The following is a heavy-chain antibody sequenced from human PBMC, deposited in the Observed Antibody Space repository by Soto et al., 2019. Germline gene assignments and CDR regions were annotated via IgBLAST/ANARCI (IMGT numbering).Heavy chain of an antibody. Sequence: KPSETLSLTCTVSGGSISSYYWSWIRQPAGKGLEWIGRIYTSGSTNYNPSLKSRVTISVDTSKNQFSLKLSSVTAADTAVYYCARGKQYYDFWSGYYDNYYYYGMDVWGQGATVTVSS. CDR1: GGSISSYY. D-gene: IGHD3-3*01. V-gene: IGHV4-4*07. J-gene: IGHJ6*02. CDR2: IYTSGST. CDR3: ARGKQYYDFWSGYYDNYYYYGMDV.